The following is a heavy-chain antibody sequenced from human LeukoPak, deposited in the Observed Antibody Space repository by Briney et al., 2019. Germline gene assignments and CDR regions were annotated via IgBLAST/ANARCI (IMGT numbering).Heavy chain of an antibody. CDR1: GFTFSSYA. CDR3: ARVRQQLVLSPTFGAFDI. D-gene: IGHD6-13*01. CDR2: IPYDGSNK. V-gene: IGHV3-30-3*01. Sequence: PGRSLRLSCAAPGFTFSSYAMHWVRQAPGKGLEWVAVIPYDGSNKYYADSVKGRFTISRDNSKNTLYLQMNSLRAEDTAVYYCARVRQQLVLSPTFGAFDIWGQGTMVTVSS. J-gene: IGHJ3*02.